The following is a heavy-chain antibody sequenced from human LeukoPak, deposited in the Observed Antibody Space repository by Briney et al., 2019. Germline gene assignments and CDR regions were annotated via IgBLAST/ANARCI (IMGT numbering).Heavy chain of an antibody. Sequence: SETLSLTCTVSGGSISSYYWSWIRQPPGKGLEWIGYTYYSGSTNYNPSLKSRVTISVDTSKNQFSLKLSSVTAADTAVYYCARHSRARGYGDYRGVFDYWGQGTLVTVSS. V-gene: IGHV4-59*08. D-gene: IGHD4-17*01. CDR3: ARHSRARGYGDYRGVFDY. CDR1: GGSISSYY. CDR2: TYYSGST. J-gene: IGHJ4*02.